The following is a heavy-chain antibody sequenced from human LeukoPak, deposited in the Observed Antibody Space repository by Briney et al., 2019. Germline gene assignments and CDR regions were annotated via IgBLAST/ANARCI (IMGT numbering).Heavy chain of an antibody. V-gene: IGHV3-66*01. D-gene: IGHD3-3*01. J-gene: IGHJ6*02. CDR2: IYSGGST. CDR1: GFTVSSNY. Sequence: GGSLRLSCAASGFTVSSNYMSWVRQAPGKGLEWVSVIYSGGSTYYADSVKGRFTISRDNAKNSLYLQMNSLRAEDTAVYYCARDLGYDFWSGYFPSPYYYGMDVWGQGTTVTVSS. CDR3: ARDLGYDFWSGYFPSPYYYGMDV.